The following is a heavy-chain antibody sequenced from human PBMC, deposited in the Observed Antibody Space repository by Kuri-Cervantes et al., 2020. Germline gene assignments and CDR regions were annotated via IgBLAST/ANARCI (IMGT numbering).Heavy chain of an antibody. CDR2: IYYSGST. CDR1: GGSISSSSYY. J-gene: IGHJ6*02. CDR3: ARTSSNAAAISGLTPNYYDGMDV. V-gene: IGHV4-39*01. Sequence: SETLSLTCTVSGGSISSSSYYWGWIRQPPGKGLEWIGSIYYSGSTYYNPSLKRRVTITVDTSKNQFSLKLSPVTAADTAVYYCARTSSNAAAISGLTPNYYDGMDVWGQGTMVTVSS. D-gene: IGHD2-2*01.